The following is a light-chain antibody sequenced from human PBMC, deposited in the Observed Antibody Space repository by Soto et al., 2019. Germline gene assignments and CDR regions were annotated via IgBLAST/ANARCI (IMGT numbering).Light chain of an antibody. J-gene: IGKJ4*01. CDR3: QQYDNLPLT. CDR1: QDISNY. V-gene: IGKV1-33*01. CDR2: AAS. Sequence: DLQMTQSPSSLSASVGDRVTITCQASQDISNYLNWYQQTLGKAPKLLIYAASNLETGVTSRFSGSGSGTDFTFTISSRQPEDFATYYCQQYDNLPLTFGGGTRVEIK.